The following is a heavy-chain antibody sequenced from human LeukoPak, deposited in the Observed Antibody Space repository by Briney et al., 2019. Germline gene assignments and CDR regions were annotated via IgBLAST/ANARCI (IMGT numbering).Heavy chain of an antibody. V-gene: IGHV4-59*01. Sequence: PSETLSLTCTVSGGSISSYYWSWIRQPPGKGLEWIGYIYYSGSTNYNPSLKSRVTISVDTSKNQFSLKLSSVTAADTAVYFRARGRVSSSTWYSTYYYYFYMDVWGKGTTVTVSS. CDR1: GGSISSYY. J-gene: IGHJ6*03. D-gene: IGHD1-1*01. CDR2: IYYSGST. CDR3: ARGRVSSSTWYSTYYYYFYMDV.